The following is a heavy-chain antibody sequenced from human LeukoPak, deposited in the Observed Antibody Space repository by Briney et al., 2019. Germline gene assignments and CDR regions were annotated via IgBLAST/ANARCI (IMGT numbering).Heavy chain of an antibody. CDR1: GFTFNSYG. D-gene: IGHD1-26*01. V-gene: IGHV3-30*02. Sequence: GGSLRLSCAASGFTFNSYGMNWVRQAPGKGLEWVAFIRYDGSNKYYADSVKGRFTISRDNSKNTLYLQMNSLRAEDTAVYYCAKDRSGSYSQGLDYWGQGTLVTVSS. J-gene: IGHJ4*02. CDR3: AKDRSGSYSQGLDY. CDR2: IRYDGSNK.